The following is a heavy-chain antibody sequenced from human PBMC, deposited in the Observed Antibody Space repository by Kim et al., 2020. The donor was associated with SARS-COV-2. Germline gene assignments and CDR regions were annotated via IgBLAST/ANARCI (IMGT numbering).Heavy chain of an antibody. D-gene: IGHD3-22*01. CDR1: GFTFSSYG. CDR2: ISYDGSNK. Sequence: GGSLRLSCAASGFTFSSYGMHWVRQAPGKGLEWVAVISYDGSNKYYADSVKGRFTISRDNSKNTLYLQMNSLRAEDTAVYYCAKDQHILITMISGTGPGGYFDYWGQGTLVTVSS. CDR3: AKDQHILITMISGTGPGGYFDY. J-gene: IGHJ4*02. V-gene: IGHV3-30*18.